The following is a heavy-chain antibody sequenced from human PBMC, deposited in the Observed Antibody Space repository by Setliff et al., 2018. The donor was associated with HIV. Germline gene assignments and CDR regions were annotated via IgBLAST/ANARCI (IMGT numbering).Heavy chain of an antibody. CDR3: ARPRLGGTLMDRDAFDI. CDR2: IYSSGST. Sequence: SETLSLTCTVSGGSISSSSYYWGWIRQPPGKGLEWIGTIYSSGSTYYNPSLKSRATISVDTSKKQFSLNLSSVTATDTAVYYCARPRLGGTLMDRDAFDIWDQGTMVTVSS. CDR1: GGSISSSSYY. J-gene: IGHJ3*02. V-gene: IGHV4-39*01. D-gene: IGHD1-1*01.